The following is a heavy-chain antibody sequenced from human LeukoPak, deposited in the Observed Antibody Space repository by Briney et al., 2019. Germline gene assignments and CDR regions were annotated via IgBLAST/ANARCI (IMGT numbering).Heavy chain of an antibody. CDR3: AREGLNMVRGVIPKEAWGWFDP. Sequence: SETLSLTCTVSGGSISSSNYYWGWIRQPPGKGLEWIGTIYYSGTAYYNPSLKSRVTMSVDTSKNQFSLKLSSVTAADTAVYYCAREGLNMVRGVIPKEAWGWFDPWGQGTQVIVSP. V-gene: IGHV4-39*07. J-gene: IGHJ5*02. CDR1: GGSISSSNYY. CDR2: IYYSGTA. D-gene: IGHD3-10*01.